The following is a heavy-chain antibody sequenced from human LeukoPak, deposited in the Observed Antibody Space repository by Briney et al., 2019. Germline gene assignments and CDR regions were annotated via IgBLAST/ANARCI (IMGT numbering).Heavy chain of an antibody. CDR1: GYTFTGYY. J-gene: IGHJ4*02. V-gene: IGHV1-2*02. D-gene: IGHD5-24*01. CDR3: ATGGDGYNSINFDY. CDR2: INPNSGGT. Sequence: ASVKVSCKASGYTFTGYYMHWVRQAPGQGLEWMGWINPNSGGTNYAQKFQGRVTTTRDTSISTAYMELSRLRSDDTAVYYCATGGDGYNSINFDYWGQGTLVTVSS.